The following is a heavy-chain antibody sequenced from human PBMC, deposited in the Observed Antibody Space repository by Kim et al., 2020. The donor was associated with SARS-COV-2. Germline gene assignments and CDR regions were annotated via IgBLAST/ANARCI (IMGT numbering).Heavy chain of an antibody. J-gene: IGHJ3*01. D-gene: IGHD1-26*01. V-gene: IGHV1-46*01. CDR3: AREWEPLFGIVFDV. Sequence: YAQKFRDRLTVTRDTSTNTVYMELGSLTSEDTAIYYCAREWEPLFGIVFDVWGQGTMVTVS.